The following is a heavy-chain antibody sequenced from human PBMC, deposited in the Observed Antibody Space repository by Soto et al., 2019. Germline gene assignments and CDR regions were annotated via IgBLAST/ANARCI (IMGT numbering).Heavy chain of an antibody. CDR2: INPNSGGT. CDR1: GYTFTGYY. CDR3: ANPGSGWYGQAGMDV. J-gene: IGHJ6*02. D-gene: IGHD6-19*01. Sequence: GASVKVSCKASGYTFTGYYMHWVRQAPGQGLEWMGWINPNSGGTNYAQKFQGRVTMTRDTSISTAYMELSRLRSDDTAVYYCANPGSGWYGQAGMDVWGQGTTVTVSS. V-gene: IGHV1-2*02.